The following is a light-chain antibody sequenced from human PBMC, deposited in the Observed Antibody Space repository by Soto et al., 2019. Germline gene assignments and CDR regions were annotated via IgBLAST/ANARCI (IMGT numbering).Light chain of an antibody. CDR3: MQSVQTPIT. CDR1: QSLLHNNGNNF. J-gene: IGKJ5*01. V-gene: IGKV2-28*01. CDR2: LGS. Sequence: DIVMTQSPLSLPVTPGEPSSISCMSSQSLLHNNGNNFLDWYLQKPGQSPQLLIYLGSYRASGVPDRFSGSGSGTDFTLKISRVEAEDVGVYYCMQSVQTPITFGQGTRLEIK.